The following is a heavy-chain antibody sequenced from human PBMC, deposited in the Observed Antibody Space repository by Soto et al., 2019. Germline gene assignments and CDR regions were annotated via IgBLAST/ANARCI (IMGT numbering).Heavy chain of an antibody. CDR1: GGSISSYY. CDR3: ARSGVLPAAVADY. J-gene: IGHJ4*02. D-gene: IGHD2-2*01. Sequence: PSETLSLTCTVSGGSISSYYWSWIRQPPGNGLEWIGYIYYTGSTDYNPSLKSRLTISVDTSKNQFSLKVSSVTAADTAIYYCARSGVLPAAVADYWGQGTLVTAPQ. CDR2: IYYTGST. V-gene: IGHV4-59*01.